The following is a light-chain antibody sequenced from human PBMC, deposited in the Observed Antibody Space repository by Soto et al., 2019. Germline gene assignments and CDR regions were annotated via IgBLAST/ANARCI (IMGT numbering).Light chain of an antibody. CDR1: QSVASN. J-gene: IGKJ2*01. CDR3: QQYHNWPPQYT. CDR2: GAS. Sequence: EIVMTQSPASLSVSPGDGATLSCRASQSVASNVACYQQKPGQGPRLLIHGASTRAVGVPARFSGSGSGTEFTLTISSLQSEDFAVYYCQQYHNWPPQYTFGQGTKLQIK. V-gene: IGKV3-15*01.